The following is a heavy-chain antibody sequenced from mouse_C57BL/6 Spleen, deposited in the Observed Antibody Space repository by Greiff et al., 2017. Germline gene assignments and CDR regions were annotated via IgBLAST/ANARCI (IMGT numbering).Heavy chain of an antibody. D-gene: IGHD1-1*01. CDR2: IYPGDGDT. J-gene: IGHJ3*01. Sequence: QVQLQQSGAELVKPGASVKISCKASGYAFSSYWMTWVKQRPGKGLEWIGQIYPGDGDTNYNGKFKGKATLTADKSSSTAYMQLSSLTSEDAAVYFCARDYYGSSPFAYWGQGTLVTVSA. CDR1: GYAFSSYW. V-gene: IGHV1-80*01. CDR3: ARDYYGSSPFAY.